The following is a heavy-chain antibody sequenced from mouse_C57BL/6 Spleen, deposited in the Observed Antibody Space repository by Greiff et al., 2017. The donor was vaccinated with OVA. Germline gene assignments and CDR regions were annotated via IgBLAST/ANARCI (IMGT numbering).Heavy chain of an antibody. Sequence: VQLQQSGAELVKPGASVKLSCKASGYTFTGYWMHWVKQRPGQGLEWIGMIHPNSGSTNYNEKFKSKATLTVDKSSSTAYMQLSSLTSEDSAVYYCARGYYGSSSYYAMDYWGQGTSVTVSS. CDR2: IHPNSGST. D-gene: IGHD1-1*01. CDR3: ARGYYGSSSYYAMDY. V-gene: IGHV1-64*01. CDR1: GYTFTGYW. J-gene: IGHJ4*01.